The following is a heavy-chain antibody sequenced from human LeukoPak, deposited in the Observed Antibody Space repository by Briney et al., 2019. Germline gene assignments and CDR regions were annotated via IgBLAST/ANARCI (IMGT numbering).Heavy chain of an antibody. CDR3: ASGYSYGIDAFDI. V-gene: IGHV1-2*02. CDR2: INPNSGGT. Sequence: VASVKASCKASGYTFTGYYIHWARQAPGQGLEWMGWINPNSGGTKYAQKFQGRVTMTRDTSISTAYMELSRLRSDDTAVCYCASGYSYGIDAFDIWGQGTMLSVSS. J-gene: IGHJ3*02. CDR1: GYTFTGYY. D-gene: IGHD5-18*01.